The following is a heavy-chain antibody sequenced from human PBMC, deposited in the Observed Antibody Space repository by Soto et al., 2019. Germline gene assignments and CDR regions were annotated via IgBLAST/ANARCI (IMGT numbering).Heavy chain of an antibody. D-gene: IGHD4-17*01. J-gene: IGHJ4*02. CDR1: GYTFTTYG. CDR3: ARDYGDYGGFDY. Sequence: ASVKVSCKASGYTFTTYGITWVRQAPGQGLEWMGWISCYNGNTNYAQKFQGRVTMTTDTSTKTAYMELRSLRSDDTAMYYCARDYGDYGGFDYWGQGTLVTFSS. CDR2: ISCYNGNT. V-gene: IGHV1-18*01.